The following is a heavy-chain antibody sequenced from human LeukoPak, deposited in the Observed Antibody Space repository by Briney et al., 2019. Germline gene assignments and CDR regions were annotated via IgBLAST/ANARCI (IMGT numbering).Heavy chain of an antibody. CDR2: ISYDGNTK. CDR3: ARGVGSPGLVRYYFDY. V-gene: IGHV3-30*09. Sequence: GGSLRLSCAATGITFSNFPMHWVRQAPGKGLEWVAVISYDGNTKYYADSVKGRFAITRDNSKNTLYLQMNSLRAEDTAVYYCARGVGSPGLVRYYFDYWGQGTLVTVSS. D-gene: IGHD4-17*01. J-gene: IGHJ4*02. CDR1: GITFSNFP.